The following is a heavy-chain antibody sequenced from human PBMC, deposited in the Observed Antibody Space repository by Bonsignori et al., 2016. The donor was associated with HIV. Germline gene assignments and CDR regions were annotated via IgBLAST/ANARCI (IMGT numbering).Heavy chain of an antibody. CDR3: ARGISGGSGSYSDY. J-gene: IGHJ4*02. CDR2: INHSGST. V-gene: IGHV4-34*01. D-gene: IGHD3-10*01. Sequence: VRQMPGKGLEWIGEINHSGSTNYNPSLKSRVTISVDTSKNQFSLKLSSVTAADTAVYYCARGISGGSGSYSDYWGQGTLVTVSS.